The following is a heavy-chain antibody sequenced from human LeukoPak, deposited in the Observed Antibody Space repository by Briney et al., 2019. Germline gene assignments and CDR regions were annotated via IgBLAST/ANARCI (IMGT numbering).Heavy chain of an antibody. CDR2: IWYDGSNK. CDR1: GFTFSSYG. D-gene: IGHD3-22*01. Sequence: GGSLRFSCAASGFTFSSYGMHWVRQAPGKGLEWVAVIWYDGSNKYYADSVKSRFTISRDNSKNTLYLQMNSLRAEDTAVYYCAKDRSAYYYDSSGPKDYWGQGTLVTVSS. CDR3: AKDRSAYYYDSSGPKDY. V-gene: IGHV3-33*06. J-gene: IGHJ4*02.